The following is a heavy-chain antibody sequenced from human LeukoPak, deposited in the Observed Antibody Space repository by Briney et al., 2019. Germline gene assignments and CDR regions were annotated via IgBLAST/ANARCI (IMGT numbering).Heavy chain of an antibody. CDR2: ISSNGGST. CDR1: GFTFSNYA. CDR3: ASPGAYY. J-gene: IGHJ4*02. Sequence: GGSLILSCAASGFTFSNYAMHWVRQAPGKGLEYVSAISSNGGSTYYANSVKGRFTISRDNSKNTLYLQMGSLRAEDMAVYYCASPGAYYWGQGTLVTVSS. V-gene: IGHV3-64*01.